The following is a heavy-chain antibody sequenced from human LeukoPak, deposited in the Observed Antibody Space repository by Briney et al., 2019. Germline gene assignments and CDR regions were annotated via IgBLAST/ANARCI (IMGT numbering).Heavy chain of an antibody. J-gene: IGHJ4*02. CDR3: ARALLSGSLYVFDY. CDR1: GDSVSSNRDA. D-gene: IGHD1-26*01. Sequence: SQTLSLTCAISGDSVSSNRDAWNWIRQSPSRGLEWLGRTYYRSRWFNDYAVSVKSRINITPDTSKNQFSLQLHSVTPDDTAVYYCARALLSGSLYVFDYWGQGTLVTVSS. V-gene: IGHV6-1*01. CDR2: TYYRSRWFN.